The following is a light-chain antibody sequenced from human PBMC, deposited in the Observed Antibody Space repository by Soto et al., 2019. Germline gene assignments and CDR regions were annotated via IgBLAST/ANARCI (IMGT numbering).Light chain of an antibody. J-gene: IGKJ5*01. Sequence: EIVLTQSPATLSLSPGERATLSCRASQSVSSYLAWYQQKPGQAPRLLIYDASNRATGIPARFSGSGSGTDFALTISSREPEDFAVYYCQQRSNWPPRITFGQGTRLEIK. CDR1: QSVSSY. V-gene: IGKV3-11*01. CDR2: DAS. CDR3: QQRSNWPPRIT.